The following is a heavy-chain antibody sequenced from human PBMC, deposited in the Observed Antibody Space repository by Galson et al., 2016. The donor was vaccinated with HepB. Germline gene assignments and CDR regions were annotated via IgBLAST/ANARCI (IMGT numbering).Heavy chain of an antibody. CDR2: IYYSGST. CDR1: GGSISNSNYH. V-gene: IGHV4-39*02. Sequence: SETLSLTCSVSGGSISNSNYHWGWIRQPPGKGLEWIGSIYYSGSTFYNPSLKSRVTISVDPSKNHFSLKLSSVTAADTAVYYCARTAYCSGGSCYFPVDFWGQGSQVTVSS. CDR3: ARTAYCSGGSCYFPVDF. J-gene: IGHJ4*02. D-gene: IGHD2-15*01.